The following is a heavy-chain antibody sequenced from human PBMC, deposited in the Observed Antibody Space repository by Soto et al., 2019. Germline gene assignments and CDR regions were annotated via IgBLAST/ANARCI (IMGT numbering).Heavy chain of an antibody. CDR2: ISYDGSNK. V-gene: IGHV3-30*18. CDR3: AKGVVVAATALGY. CDR1: GFTFSSYG. J-gene: IGHJ4*02. Sequence: QVQLVESGGGVVQPGRSLRLSCAASGFTFSSYGMHWVRQAPGKGLEWVAVISYDGSNKYYADSVKGRFTISRDNSKNTLYLQMYSLRAEDTAVYYCAKGVVVAATALGYWGQGTLVTVSS. D-gene: IGHD2-15*01.